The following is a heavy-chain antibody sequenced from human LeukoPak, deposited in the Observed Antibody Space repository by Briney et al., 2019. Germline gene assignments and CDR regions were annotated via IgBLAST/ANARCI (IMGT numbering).Heavy chain of an antibody. V-gene: IGHV4-34*01. CDR2: INHSGST. CDR1: GGSFSGYY. D-gene: IGHD2-2*02. CDR3: ARDRKDIVVVPAAIRTRYYYGMDV. Sequence: PSETLSLTCAVYGGSFSGYYWSWIRQPPGKGLEWIGEINHSGSTNYNPSLKSRVTISVDTSKNQFSLELSSVTAADTAVYYCARDRKDIVVVPAAIRTRYYYGMDVWGQGTTVTVSS. J-gene: IGHJ6*02.